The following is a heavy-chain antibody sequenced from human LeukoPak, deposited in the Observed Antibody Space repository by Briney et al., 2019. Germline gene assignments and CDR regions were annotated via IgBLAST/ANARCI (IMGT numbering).Heavy chain of an antibody. D-gene: IGHD4-17*01. CDR1: GGTFNSYA. V-gene: IGHV1-69*06. CDR2: IIPIFGTT. J-gene: IGHJ4*02. CDR3: ARAGVTKGDYYFDY. Sequence: GASVKVSCKASGGTFNSYAISWVRQAPGQGLEWMGGIIPIFGTTNYARKFRGRVTLTADKSTRTAYMELSSLRSDDTAVYYCARAGVTKGDYYFDYWGQGTLVTVSS.